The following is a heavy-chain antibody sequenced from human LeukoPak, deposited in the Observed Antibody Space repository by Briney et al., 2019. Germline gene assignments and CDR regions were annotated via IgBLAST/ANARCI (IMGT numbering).Heavy chain of an antibody. Sequence: PGGSLRLSCAVSEFTFSNDGMHWVREAPGKGLEWVAFIWFDGSHKYYADSVKGRFTISRDNSKNTLFLQMDSLRIAYAAVYSCSNNFAYSGQGKLFTVSS. V-gene: IGHV3-30*02. CDR3: SNNFAY. J-gene: IGHJ4*02. CDR1: EFTFSNDG. CDR2: IWFDGSHK.